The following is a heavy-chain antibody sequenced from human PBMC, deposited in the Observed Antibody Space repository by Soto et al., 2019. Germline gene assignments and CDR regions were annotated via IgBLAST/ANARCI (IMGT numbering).Heavy chain of an antibody. Sequence: QINLKESAPTVVKPTQTLTLTCTFTGFSLSTSGAAVGWIRQPPGSALEWVALIYWDGDKRYNRYNTTLDGRVSVTQDTSKIQVPLTLTNVDLAETATYFCAHRGIMIMFWLVIDNVVWFDPWGEGARGIVSS. CDR3: AHRGIMIMFWLVIDNVVWFDP. J-gene: IGHJ5*02. D-gene: IGHD3-16*01. CDR2: IYWDGDK. V-gene: IGHV2-5*02. CDR1: GFSLSTSGAA.